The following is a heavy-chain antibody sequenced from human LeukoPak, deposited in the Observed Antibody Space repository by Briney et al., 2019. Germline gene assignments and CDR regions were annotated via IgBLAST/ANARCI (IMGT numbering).Heavy chain of an antibody. CDR3: ARDLAAGTSRGDY. J-gene: IGHJ4*02. CDR1: GFTLYTFGSYW. CDR2: IHNDGSGT. Sequence: GGSLRLSCAASGFTLYTFGSYWMHWVRQAPGKGLVWVSVIHNDGSGTNYADSLKGRTTISRDNAKNTLYLQMTSLGAEDTAVYYCARDLAAGTSRGDYWGQGTLVTVSS. D-gene: IGHD6-13*01. V-gene: IGHV3-74*01.